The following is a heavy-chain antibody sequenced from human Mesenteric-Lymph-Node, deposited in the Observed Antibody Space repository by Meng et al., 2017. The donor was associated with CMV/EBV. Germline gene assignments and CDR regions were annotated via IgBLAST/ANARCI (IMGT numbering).Heavy chain of an antibody. V-gene: IGHV4-59*01. D-gene: IGHD3-10*01. CDR3: TTRGGGGL. Sequence: SETLSLTCTVSGGSISSYYWSWIRQPPGKGLEWIGYIYYSGSTNYNPSLKSRVTISVDTSKNQISLNLISVTAADTAVYYCTTRGGGGLWGQGTLVTVSS. CDR1: GGSISSYY. CDR2: IYYSGST. J-gene: IGHJ4*02.